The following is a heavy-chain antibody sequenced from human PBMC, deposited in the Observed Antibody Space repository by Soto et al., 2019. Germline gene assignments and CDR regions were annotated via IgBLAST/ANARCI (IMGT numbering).Heavy chain of an antibody. CDR3: ARRGGDWNDADLDY. V-gene: IGHV1-69*13. CDR2: IIPIFGTA. D-gene: IGHD1-1*01. J-gene: IGHJ4*02. CDR1: GGTFSSYA. Sequence: ASVKVSCKASGGTFSSYAISWVRQAPGQGLEWMGGIIPIFGTANYAQMFQGRVTITADESTSTAYMELSSLRSEDTAVYYCARRGGDWNDADLDYWGQGTLVTVSS.